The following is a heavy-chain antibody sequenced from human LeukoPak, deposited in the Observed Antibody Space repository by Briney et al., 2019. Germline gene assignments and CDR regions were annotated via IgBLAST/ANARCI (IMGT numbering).Heavy chain of an antibody. V-gene: IGHV3-74*01. J-gene: IGHJ3*02. CDR2: INSDGRST. D-gene: IGHD3-22*01. CDR3: ARDQARDYDSWKDAFDI. CDR1: GFTFSSYW. Sequence: GGSLRLSCAASGFTFSSYWMHWVRQAPGKGLVWVSRINSDGRSTTYADSVKGRFTISRDNTKNTLYLQMNSLRAEDTAVYYCARDQARDYDSWKDAFDIWGQGTMVTVSS.